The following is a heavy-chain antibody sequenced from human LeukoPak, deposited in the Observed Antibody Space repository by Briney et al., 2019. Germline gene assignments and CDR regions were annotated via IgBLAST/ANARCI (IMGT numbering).Heavy chain of an antibody. J-gene: IGHJ4*02. V-gene: IGHV3-53*01. D-gene: IGHD3-3*01. Sequence: PGGSLRLSCAASGFTVSSNYMSWVRQAPGKGLEWVSVIYSGGSTYYADSVKGRFTISRDNAKNSLYLQMNSLRAEDTAVYYCARDSKTIFGVVSNPIDYWGQGTLVTVSS. CDR1: GFTVSSNY. CDR2: IYSGGST. CDR3: ARDSKTIFGVVSNPIDY.